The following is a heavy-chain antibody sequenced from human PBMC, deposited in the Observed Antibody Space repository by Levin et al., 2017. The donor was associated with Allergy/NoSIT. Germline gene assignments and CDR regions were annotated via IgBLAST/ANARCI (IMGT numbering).Heavy chain of an antibody. V-gene: IGHV3-23*01. CDR3: AKKFSFGSGSYLYYFDY. CDR2: ISGIDDAT. Sequence: GESLKISCAASGFAFSNYAMSWVRQAPGKGLEWVSTISGIDDATNYADSVKGRFTISRDHSKSTLFLQMNSLRAEDTAVYYCAKKFSFGSGSYLYYFDYWGQGSLVTVSS. D-gene: IGHD3-10*01. J-gene: IGHJ4*02. CDR1: GFAFSNYA.